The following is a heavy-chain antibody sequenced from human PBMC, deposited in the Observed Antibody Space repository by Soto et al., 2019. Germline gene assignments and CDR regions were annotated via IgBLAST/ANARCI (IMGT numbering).Heavy chain of an antibody. CDR3: ARQSDSGCDIRECAFDI. CDR1: GGSISSTYYF. CDR2: MYHSGSP. J-gene: IGHJ3*02. D-gene: IGHD6-19*01. V-gene: IGHV4-39*01. Sequence: QLQLQESGPGLVKPSETLSLTCTVSGGSISSTYYFWGWIRQPPGKGLEWIGSMYHSGSPYYNPSLKSRVTISVDMSKNQFSLRLSSVTAADTAVYYCARQSDSGCDIRECAFDIWGQGTMVTVSS.